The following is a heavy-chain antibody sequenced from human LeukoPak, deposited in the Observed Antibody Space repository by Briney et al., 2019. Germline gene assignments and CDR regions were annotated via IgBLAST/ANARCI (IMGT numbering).Heavy chain of an antibody. CDR3: AKAIHSSSSGVVDY. Sequence: GGSLRLSCAASGFTFSSYSMNWVRQAPGKGLEWVSYISSSSSTIYYADSVEGRFTISRDNAKNSLYLQMNSLRAEDTAVYYCAKAIHSSSSGVVDYWGQGTLVTVSS. V-gene: IGHV3-48*01. CDR1: GFTFSSYS. D-gene: IGHD6-6*01. CDR2: ISSSSSTI. J-gene: IGHJ4*02.